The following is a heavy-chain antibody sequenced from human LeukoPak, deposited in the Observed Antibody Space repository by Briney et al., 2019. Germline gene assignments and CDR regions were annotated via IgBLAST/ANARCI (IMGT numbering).Heavy chain of an antibody. V-gene: IGHV3-15*01. CDR1: GFTFSNAW. D-gene: IGHD2-15*01. Sequence: GGSLRLSCAASGFTFSNAWMSWVRQAPGKGLEWVGRIKSKTDGGTTDYAAPVKGRFTISRDDSKNTLYLQMNSLKTEDTAVYYCTTDVVVVAASVYYYGMDVWGQGTTVTVSS. J-gene: IGHJ6*02. CDR2: IKSKTDGGTT. CDR3: TTDVVVVAASVYYYGMDV.